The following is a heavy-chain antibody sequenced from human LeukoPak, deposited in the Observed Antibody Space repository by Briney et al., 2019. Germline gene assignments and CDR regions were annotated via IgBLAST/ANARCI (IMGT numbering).Heavy chain of an antibody. D-gene: IGHD3-10*01. CDR2: IYYSGTT. J-gene: IGHJ4*02. Sequence: SEALSLTCTVSGGSISSSGYYWGWIRQPPGKGLERIGSIYYSGTTYYNPSLKSRVTISVDTSKNQFSLKLSSVTAADTAIYYCARQKGNFDHWGQGTLVTVSS. CDR3: ARQKGNFDH. CDR1: GGSISSSGYY. V-gene: IGHV4-39*01.